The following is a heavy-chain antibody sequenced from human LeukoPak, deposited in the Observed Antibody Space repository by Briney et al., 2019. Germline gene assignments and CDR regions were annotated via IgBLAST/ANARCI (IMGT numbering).Heavy chain of an antibody. CDR2: INHSGST. CDR1: GGSFSGYY. Sequence: SETLSLTCAVYGGSFSGYYWSWIRQPPGKGLEWIGEINHSGSTNYNPSLKNRGAISLDTSKHQFSLKLSSVTAADSAVYYCAIAMTGYYDFWYWGQGTLVTVSS. J-gene: IGHJ4*02. D-gene: IGHD3-3*01. V-gene: IGHV4-34*01. CDR3: AIAMTGYYDFWY.